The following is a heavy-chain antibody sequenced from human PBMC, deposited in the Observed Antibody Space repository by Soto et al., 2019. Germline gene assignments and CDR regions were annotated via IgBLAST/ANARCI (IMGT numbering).Heavy chain of an antibody. CDR3: ARSRGAAAGINWFDP. J-gene: IGHJ5*02. CDR1: GYRFTSYY. D-gene: IGHD6-13*01. V-gene: IGHV1-46*03. CDR2: INPNSGIT. Sequence: QVQVVQSGAEVKKPGASVKISCKASGYRFTSYYMHWVRQAPGQGLEWMGIINPNSGITNYAQNFQVRVTMTRDTSTSTVYMELSSLKSEDTAVYYCARSRGAAAGINWFDPWGQGTLVTVSS.